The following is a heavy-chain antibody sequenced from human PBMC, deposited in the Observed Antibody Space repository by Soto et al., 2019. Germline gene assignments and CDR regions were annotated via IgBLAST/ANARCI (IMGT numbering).Heavy chain of an antibody. CDR2: ISSSSSTI. CDR1: GFTFDDYA. D-gene: IGHD6-13*01. Sequence: PGGSLRLSCAASGFTFDDYAMHWVRQAPGKGLEWVSGISSSSSTIYYADSVKGRFTISRDNAKNSLYLQMNSLRAEDTAVYYSARGIAAAGIGYYYYGMDVWGQGTTVTSP. V-gene: IGHV3-48*01. J-gene: IGHJ6*02. CDR3: ARGIAAAGIGYYYYGMDV.